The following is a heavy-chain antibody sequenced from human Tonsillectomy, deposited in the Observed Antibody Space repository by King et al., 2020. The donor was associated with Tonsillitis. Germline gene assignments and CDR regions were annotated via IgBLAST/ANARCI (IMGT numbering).Heavy chain of an antibody. CDR2: INHSGST. J-gene: IGHJ6*02. D-gene: IGHD6-19*01. Sequence: VQLQQWGAGLLKPSETLSLTCAVYGGSFSGYYWSWIRQPPGKGLEWIGEINHSGSTNYNPSLKSRVTISVDTSKNQFSLKLSSVIAADTAVYYCARGRSSGWYGGYGMDFWGQGTTVTVSS. CDR3: ARGRSSGWYGGYGMDF. CDR1: GGSFSGYY. V-gene: IGHV4-34*01.